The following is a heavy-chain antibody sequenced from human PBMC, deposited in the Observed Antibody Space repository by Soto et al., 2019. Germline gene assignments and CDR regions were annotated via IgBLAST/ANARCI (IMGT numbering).Heavy chain of an antibody. D-gene: IGHD3-9*01. J-gene: IGHJ6*02. CDR1: GGSISSGDYY. CDR2: IYYSGST. V-gene: IGHV4-30-4*01. Sequence: SETLSLTCPVSGGSISSGDYYWSWIRQPPGKGLEWIGYIYYSGSTYYNPSLKSRVTISVDTSKNQFSLKLSSVTAADTAVYYCALGDILTGYPYYYGMDVWGQGTTVTAP. CDR3: ALGDILTGYPYYYGMDV.